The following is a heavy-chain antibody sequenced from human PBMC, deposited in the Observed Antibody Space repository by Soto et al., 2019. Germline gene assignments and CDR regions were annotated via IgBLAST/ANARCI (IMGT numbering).Heavy chain of an antibody. Sequence: EVQLVESGGGLVKPGGSLRLSCEASGLTFSNYYMNWIRQAPGKGLEWVSSITSSGGDIYYADSVKGRFTISRDNAKNSLYLQMNSLRAEDTAVYYCAGTYDSLDYWGQGTLVTVSS. CDR1: GLTFSNYY. V-gene: IGHV3-21*01. J-gene: IGHJ4*02. D-gene: IGHD3-22*01. CDR2: ITSSGGDI. CDR3: AGTYDSLDY.